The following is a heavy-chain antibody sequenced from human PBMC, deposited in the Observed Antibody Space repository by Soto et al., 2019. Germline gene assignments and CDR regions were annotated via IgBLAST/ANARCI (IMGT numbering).Heavy chain of an antibody. J-gene: IGHJ4*02. Sequence: QVKLVQSGAEVKKPGSSVKVSCKASGGTFNTHSIPWLRQAPGQGLEWMGGVISDLGSANYAQKFLDRVTITADESTGTVYMELSSLRSEDTALYYCARDRSGGWTGTLDYWGQGTLVTVSS. V-gene: IGHV1-69*01. CDR2: VISDLGSA. CDR3: ARDRSGGWTGTLDY. D-gene: IGHD2-15*01. CDR1: GGTFNTHS.